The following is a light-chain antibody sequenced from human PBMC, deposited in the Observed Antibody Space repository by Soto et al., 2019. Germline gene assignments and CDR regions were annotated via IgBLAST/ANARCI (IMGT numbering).Light chain of an antibody. Sequence: DIQMTQSPSTLSASLGERVALTCLASQSISSWLAWYQQKPGKAPKLLIYDASSLESGVPSRFSGSGSGTEFTLTISNLQPDDFATYYCQQYNYYSRTFGQGTKVDIK. CDR3: QQYNYYSRT. CDR2: DAS. J-gene: IGKJ1*01. V-gene: IGKV1-5*01. CDR1: QSISSW.